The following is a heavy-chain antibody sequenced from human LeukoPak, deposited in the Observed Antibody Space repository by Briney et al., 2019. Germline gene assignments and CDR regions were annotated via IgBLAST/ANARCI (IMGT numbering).Heavy chain of an antibody. D-gene: IGHD2-2*01. J-gene: IGHJ6*02. Sequence: GGSLRLSCAASGFTFSSYSMNWVRQAPGKGLEWVSSISSSSGYIYYADSVKGRFTISRDNAKNSLYLQMNSLRAEDTAVYYCARDNIVVVPAAFYGMDVWGQGTTVTVSS. CDR2: ISSSSGYI. V-gene: IGHV3-21*01. CDR1: GFTFSSYS. CDR3: ARDNIVVVPAAFYGMDV.